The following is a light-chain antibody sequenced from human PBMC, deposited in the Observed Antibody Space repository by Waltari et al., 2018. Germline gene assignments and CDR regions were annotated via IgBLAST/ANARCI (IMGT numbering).Light chain of an antibody. J-gene: IGLJ2*01. CDR2: KDS. Sequence: SFELTQPPSLSVSPGQTARITCSGDALSKQYAHWHQQRPGLAPVLGIYKDSERPSGIPVRSPGSSSGTTVTLTLSGVQAEDEADYYCQSADSSGSVVFGGGTKLTVL. V-gene: IGLV3-25*03. CDR1: ALSKQY. CDR3: QSADSSGSVV.